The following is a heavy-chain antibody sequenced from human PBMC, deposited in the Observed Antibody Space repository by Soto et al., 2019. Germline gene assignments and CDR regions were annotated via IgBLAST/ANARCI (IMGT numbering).Heavy chain of an antibody. Sequence: GGSLRLSCAASGFTFSSYDMHWVRQAPGKGLEWVAVISYDGSNKYYADSVKGRFTISRDNSKNTLYLQMNSLRAEDTAVYYCAKDRTPVVAAMVQSFQHWGQGTLVTVSS. D-gene: IGHD2-15*01. J-gene: IGHJ1*01. CDR2: ISYDGSNK. CDR1: GFTFSSYD. CDR3: AKDRTPVVAAMVQSFQH. V-gene: IGHV3-30*18.